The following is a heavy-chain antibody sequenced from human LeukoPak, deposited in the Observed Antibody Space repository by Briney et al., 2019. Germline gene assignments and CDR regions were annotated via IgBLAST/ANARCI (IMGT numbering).Heavy chain of an antibody. CDR2: INHSGST. CDR3: ARGPPRVGGSIYFDY. D-gene: IGHD2-15*01. J-gene: IGHJ4*02. Sequence: TSETLSLTCAVYGGSFSGYYWSWIRQPPGEGLEWIGEINHSGSTNYNPSLKSRVTISVDTSKNQFSLKLSSVTAADTAVYYCARGPPRVGGSIYFDYWGQGTLVTVSS. CDR1: GGSFSGYY. V-gene: IGHV4-34*01.